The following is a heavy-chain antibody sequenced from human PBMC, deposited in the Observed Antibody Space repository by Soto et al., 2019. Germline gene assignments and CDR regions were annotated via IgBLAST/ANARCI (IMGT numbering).Heavy chain of an antibody. CDR2: INPNSGT. Sequence: ASVKVSCKASVGTFSSYAISLVRQAPGQGLEWMGWINPNSGTNYAQNFQGRVIMTRDTSISTAYMELSGLRFDDTAVYYCATRHTSGRDAFHIWGQGTMVTVSS. J-gene: IGHJ3*02. D-gene: IGHD6-25*01. CDR3: ATRHTSGRDAFHI. CDR1: VGTFSSYA. V-gene: IGHV1-2*02.